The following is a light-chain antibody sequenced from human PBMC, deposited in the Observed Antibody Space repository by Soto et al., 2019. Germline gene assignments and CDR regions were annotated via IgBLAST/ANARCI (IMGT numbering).Light chain of an antibody. J-gene: IGLJ1*01. Sequence: QSALTQPASVSGSPGQSITISCTVSSSDVGGYNYVSWYQQHPGKAPQLMIYEVSNRPSGVSNRFSGSKSGNTASLTISGLQAEDEADYYCISYTSSSSNFVFGSGTKVTVL. CDR2: EVS. V-gene: IGLV2-14*01. CDR1: SSDVGGYNY. CDR3: ISYTSSSSNFV.